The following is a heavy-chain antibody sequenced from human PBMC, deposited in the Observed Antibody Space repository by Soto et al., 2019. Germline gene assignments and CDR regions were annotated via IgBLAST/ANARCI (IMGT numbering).Heavy chain of an antibody. CDR1: GFTFSSYA. CDR2: ISYDGSNK. J-gene: IGHJ4*02. Sequence: VQLVESGGGVVQPGRSLRLSCAASGFTFSSYAMHWVRQAPGKGLEWVAVISYDGSNKYYADSVKGRFTISRDNSKNTLYLQMNSLRAEDTAVYYCARAFLAYCGGDCSGFDYWGQGTLVTVSS. CDR3: ARAFLAYCGGDCSGFDY. V-gene: IGHV3-30-3*01. D-gene: IGHD2-21*02.